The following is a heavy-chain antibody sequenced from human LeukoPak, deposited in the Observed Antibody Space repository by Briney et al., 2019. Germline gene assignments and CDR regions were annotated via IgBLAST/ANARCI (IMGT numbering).Heavy chain of an antibody. CDR3: ATDYYDSPRSRYWYFDL. D-gene: IGHD3-22*01. CDR1: GFTFSINW. V-gene: IGHV3-7*01. CDR2: IKQDGSEK. J-gene: IGHJ2*01. Sequence: GGSLRLSCAASGFTFSINWISWVRHAPGKGLEWVANIKQDGSEKYYMDSLKGRYTISRDNAKNSLYLQMNSLRAEDTAVYYCATDYYDSPRSRYWYFDLWGRGTMVTVSS.